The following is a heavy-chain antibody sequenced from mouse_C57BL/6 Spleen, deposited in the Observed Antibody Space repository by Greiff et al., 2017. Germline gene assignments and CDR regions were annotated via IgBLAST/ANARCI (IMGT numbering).Heavy chain of an antibody. D-gene: IGHD2-3*01. CDR3: VRPDGYPAPFAY. Sequence: EVNVVESGGGLVQPKGSLKLSCAASGFSFNTYAMNWVRQAPGKGLEWVARIRSKSNNYATYYADSVKDRFTISRDDSESMLYLQMNNLKTEDTAMYYCVRPDGYPAPFAYWGQGTLVTVSA. CDR1: GFSFNTYA. CDR2: IRSKSNNYAT. J-gene: IGHJ3*01. V-gene: IGHV10-1*01.